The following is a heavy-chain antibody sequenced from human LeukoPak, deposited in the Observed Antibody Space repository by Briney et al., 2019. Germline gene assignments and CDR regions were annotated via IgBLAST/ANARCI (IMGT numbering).Heavy chain of an antibody. CDR2: INPNSGGT. J-gene: IGHJ4*02. CDR3: ARDLPLLWFGEQSWGFFDY. CDR1: GYTFTGYY. D-gene: IGHD3-10*01. V-gene: IGHV1-2*02. Sequence: ASVRVSCTASGYTFTGYYMHWVRQAPGQGREWMGWINPNSGGTNYAQKFQGRVTMTRDTSISTAYMELRSLRSDDTAVYYCARDLPLLWFGEQSWGFFDYWGQGTLVTVSS.